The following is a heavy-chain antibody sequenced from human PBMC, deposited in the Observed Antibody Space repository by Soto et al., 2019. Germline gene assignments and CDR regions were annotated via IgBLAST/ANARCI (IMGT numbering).Heavy chain of an antibody. D-gene: IGHD1-1*01. J-gene: IGHJ4*02. Sequence: QVQLVQSGAEVKKPGSSVKVSCKASGGTFSSYAISWVRQAPGQGLEWMGGIIPIFGTANYAQKFQGRVTITADKSTSTAYMELSSLRSEDTAVYYCARVRRCLQLGSRNPFFDYWCQGTLVTFSS. V-gene: IGHV1-69*06. CDR3: ARVRRCLQLGSRNPFFDY. CDR1: GGTFSSYA. CDR2: IIPIFGTA.